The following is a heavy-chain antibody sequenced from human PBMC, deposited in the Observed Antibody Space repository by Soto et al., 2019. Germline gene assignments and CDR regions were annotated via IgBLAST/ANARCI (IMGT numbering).Heavy chain of an antibody. CDR1: GFTFSSYA. J-gene: IGHJ6*02. CDR2: ISGSGGST. V-gene: IGHV3-23*01. Sequence: EVQLLESGGGLVQPGGSLRLSCAASGFTFSSYAMSWVRQAPGKGLEWVSAISGSGGSTYYADSVKGRFTISRDNSKNTLYLQMNSLRVEDTAVYYCAKGYCSGGSCRGVYGMDVWGQGTTVTVSS. D-gene: IGHD2-15*01. CDR3: AKGYCSGGSCRGVYGMDV.